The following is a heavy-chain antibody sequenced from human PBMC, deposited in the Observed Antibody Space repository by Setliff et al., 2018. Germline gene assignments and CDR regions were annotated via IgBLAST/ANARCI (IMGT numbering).Heavy chain of an antibody. CDR3: ARDRTYYASGTYTRYFDY. D-gene: IGHD3-10*01. CDR1: GGSISSYY. CDR2: IYTSGST. V-gene: IGHV4-4*07. J-gene: IGHJ4*02. Sequence: PSETLSLTCTVSGGSISSYYWSWIRQPAGKGLEWIGRIYTSGSTNYNPSLKGRVTMSVDVSKSQFSLRLSSVTAADTAVYYCARDRTYYASGTYTRYFDYWGQGILVTVSS.